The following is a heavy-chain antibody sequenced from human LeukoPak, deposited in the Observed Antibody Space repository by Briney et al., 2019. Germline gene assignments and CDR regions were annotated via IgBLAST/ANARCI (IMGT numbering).Heavy chain of an antibody. CDR3: ARDHIVAVAGTIWVY. Sequence: GGSLRLSCAASGFSFSSYSVTWVRQAPGKGLEWVANIKQDGSDKYYVDSVKGRFTISRDNAKNSLYLQMNSLRAEDTAVYYCARDHIVAVAGTIWVYWGQGTLVTVSS. D-gene: IGHD6-19*01. CDR2: IKQDGSDK. J-gene: IGHJ4*02. V-gene: IGHV3-7*01. CDR1: GFSFSSYS.